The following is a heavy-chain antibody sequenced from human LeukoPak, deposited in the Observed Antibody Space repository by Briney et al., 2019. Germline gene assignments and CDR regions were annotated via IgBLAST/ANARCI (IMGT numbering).Heavy chain of an antibody. CDR1: GYTFTCYY. V-gene: IGHV1-2*02. CDR2: INPNSGGT. Sequence: ASVKVSCKASGYTFTCYYMHWVRQAPGQGLEWMGWINPNSGGTNYAQKFQGRVTMTRDTSISTAYMELSRLRSDDTAVYYCAREPWYCGGDCYSAQYFQHWGQGTLVTVSS. CDR3: AREPWYCGGDCYSAQYFQH. D-gene: IGHD2-21*02. J-gene: IGHJ1*01.